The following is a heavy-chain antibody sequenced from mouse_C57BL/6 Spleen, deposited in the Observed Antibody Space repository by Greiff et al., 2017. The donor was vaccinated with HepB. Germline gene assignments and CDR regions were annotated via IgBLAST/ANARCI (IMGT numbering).Heavy chain of an antibody. CDR2: ISDGGSYT. J-gene: IGHJ2*01. CDR3: ASYGNYGDYFDY. D-gene: IGHD2-1*01. Sequence: EVHLVESGGGLVKPGGSLKLSCAASGFTFSSYAMSWVRQTPEKRLEWVATISDGGSYTYYPDNVKGRFTISRDNAKNNLYLQMSHLKSEDTAMYYCASYGNYGDYFDYWGQGTTLTVSS. CDR1: GFTFSSYA. V-gene: IGHV5-4*01.